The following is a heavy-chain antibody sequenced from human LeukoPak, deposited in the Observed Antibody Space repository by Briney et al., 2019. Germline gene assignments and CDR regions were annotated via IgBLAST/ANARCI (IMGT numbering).Heavy chain of an antibody. D-gene: IGHD3-22*01. J-gene: IGHJ1*01. CDR2: INPNSGGT. V-gene: IGHV1-2*02. CDR1: GYTFTDYY. CDR3: ARALYYDSSGYYSSSYYYFQH. Sequence: ASVKVSCKASGYTFTDYYMHWVRQAPGQGLEWMGWINPNSGGTNYAQKSQGRVTMTTDTSISTAYMEVSRLRSDDTAEYYCARALYYDSSGYYSSSYYYFQHWGQGTLVTVSS.